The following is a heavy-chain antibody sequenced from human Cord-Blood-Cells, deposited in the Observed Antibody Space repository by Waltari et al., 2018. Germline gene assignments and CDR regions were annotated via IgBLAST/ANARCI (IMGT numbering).Heavy chain of an antibody. D-gene: IGHD4-17*01. CDR3: ARARADGDYYYFDY. CDR2: INPNSGGT. V-gene: IGHV1-2*04. CDR1: GATFTGYY. Sequence: QVQLVQSGAEVKKPGASVKVSCTASGATFTGYYMPWVRQAPGQGLEWMGWINPNSGGTNYAQKFQGWVTMTRDTSISTAYMELSRLRSDDTAVYYCARARADGDYYYFDYWGQGTLVTVSS. J-gene: IGHJ4*02.